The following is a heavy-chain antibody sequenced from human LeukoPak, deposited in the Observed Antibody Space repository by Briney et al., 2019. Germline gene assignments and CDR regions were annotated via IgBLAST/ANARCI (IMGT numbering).Heavy chain of an antibody. D-gene: IGHD6-25*01. CDR2: IYYSGST. J-gene: IGHJ5*02. Sequence: SETLSLTCTVSGGSVSSGSYYWSWIRQPPGKGLEWIGYIYYSGSTNYNPSLKSRVTISVDTSKNQFSLKLSPVTAADTAVYYCARDLATGWFDPWGQGTLVTVSS. CDR3: ARDLATGWFDP. V-gene: IGHV4-61*01. CDR1: GGSVSSGSYY.